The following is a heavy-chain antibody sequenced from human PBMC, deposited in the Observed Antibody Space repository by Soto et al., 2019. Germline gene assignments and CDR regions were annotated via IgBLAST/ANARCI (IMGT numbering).Heavy chain of an antibody. J-gene: IGHJ4*02. CDR3: ARDKITGLFDY. D-gene: IGHD2-8*02. CDR1: SASLSSSTYY. V-gene: IGHV4-39*07. Sequence: PSETLSLTCSVSSASLSSSTYYWSWIRQPPGRGPEWIGSIYYSGSTNYNPSLKSRVTISVDTSKNQFSLKLTSVTAADTAVYYCARDKITGLFDYWGQGTLVTVSS. CDR2: IYYSGST.